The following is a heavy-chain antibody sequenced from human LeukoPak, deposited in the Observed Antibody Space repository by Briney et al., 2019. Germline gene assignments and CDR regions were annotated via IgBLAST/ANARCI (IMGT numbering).Heavy chain of an antibody. J-gene: IGHJ3*02. V-gene: IGHV4-34*01. D-gene: IGHD3-22*01. CDR3: ASTQKGTYYYDSRGPWRAFDI. CDR2: INHSGST. Sequence: SETLSLTCAVYGGSFSGYYWSWIRQPPGKGLEWIGEINHSGSTNYNPSLRSRVTISVDTSKNQFSLKLSSVTAADTAVYYCASTQKGTYYYDSRGPWRAFDIWGQGTMVSVSS. CDR1: GGSFSGYY.